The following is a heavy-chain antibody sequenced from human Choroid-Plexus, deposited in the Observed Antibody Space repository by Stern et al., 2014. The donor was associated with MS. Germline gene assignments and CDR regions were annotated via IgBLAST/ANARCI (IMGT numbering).Heavy chain of an antibody. CDR3: AKDRQYLTYFFDH. J-gene: IGHJ5*02. V-gene: IGHV3-30*18. CDR2: VSYDGSNK. CDR1: GFTLGSCA. D-gene: IGHD2/OR15-2a*01. Sequence: VQLVASGGGVVQPGRPLRLSCVASGFTLGSCAMHWVRQAPGKGLEWVAGVSYDGSNKYYADSVKGRFTISRDNSQNTLYMQMSSLRPEDTAVYYCAKDRQYLTYFFDHWGQGSLVTVSS.